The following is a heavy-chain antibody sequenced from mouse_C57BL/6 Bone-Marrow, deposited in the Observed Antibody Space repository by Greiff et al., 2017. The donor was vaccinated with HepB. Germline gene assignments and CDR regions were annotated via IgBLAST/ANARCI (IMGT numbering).Heavy chain of an antibody. D-gene: IGHD1-1*01. J-gene: IGHJ2*01. CDR2: IYPGSGNT. CDR3: AREDYYYGSSPYYFDY. V-gene: IGHV1-76*01. CDR1: GYTFTDYY. Sequence: VNVVESGAELVRPGASVKLSCKASGYTFTDYYINWVKQRPGQGLEWIARIYPGSGNTYYNEKFKGKATLTAEKSSSTAYMQLSSLTSEDSAVYFCAREDYYYGSSPYYFDYWGQGTTLTVSS.